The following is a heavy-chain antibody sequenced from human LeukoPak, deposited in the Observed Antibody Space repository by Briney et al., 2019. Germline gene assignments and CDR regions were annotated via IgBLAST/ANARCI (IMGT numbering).Heavy chain of an antibody. CDR2: IRQDGGKK. CDR1: GFTFSSYW. Sequence: GGSLRLSCTASGFTFSSYWMTWVRQTPEKGLEWVANIRQDGGKKDYVASVKGRFTISRDNAKNSLYLQMNSLRAEDTAVYYCARYSYASAFDYWGQGTLVTVSS. D-gene: IGHD3-10*01. V-gene: IGHV3-7*01. CDR3: ARYSYASAFDY. J-gene: IGHJ4*02.